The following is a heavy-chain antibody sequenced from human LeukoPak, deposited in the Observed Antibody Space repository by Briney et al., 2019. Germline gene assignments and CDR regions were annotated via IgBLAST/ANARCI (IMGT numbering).Heavy chain of an antibody. V-gene: IGHV3-21*04. CDR1: GFTFSSYS. D-gene: IGHD6-13*01. CDR3: ARDGGNSWDY. CDR2: I. Sequence: GGSLRLSCAASGFTFSSYSMNWVRQAPGKGLEWVSSIKGRFTISRDNAKNSLYLQMNSLRAEDTAVYYCARDGGNSWDYWGQGTLVTVSS. J-gene: IGHJ4*02.